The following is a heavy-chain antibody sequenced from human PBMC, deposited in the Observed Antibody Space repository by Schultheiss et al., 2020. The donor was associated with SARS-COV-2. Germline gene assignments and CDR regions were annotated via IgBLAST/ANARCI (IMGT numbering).Heavy chain of an antibody. CDR3: ARELAVTTGYYYYMDV. CDR2: ISWNSGSI. CDR1: GFTFSSYE. D-gene: IGHD4-11*01. V-gene: IGHV3-48*03. J-gene: IGHJ6*03. Sequence: GGSLRLSCAASGFTFSSYEKNWVRQAPGKGLVWVSGISWNSGSIGYADSVKGRFTISRDNAKNSLYLQMNSLRAEDTAVYYCARELAVTTGYYYYMDVWGKGTTVTVSS.